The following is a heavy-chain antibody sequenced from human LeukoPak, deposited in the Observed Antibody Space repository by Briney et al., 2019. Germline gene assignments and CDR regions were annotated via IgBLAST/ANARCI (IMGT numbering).Heavy chain of an antibody. J-gene: IGHJ6*02. CDR3: ARYDFWSGFD. CDR1: GGSFSTYY. V-gene: IGHV4-34*01. Sequence: SETLSLTCAVYGGSFSTYYWSWIRQPPGKGLEWIGEINHSGSTNYNPSLKSRVTISVDTSQNQFSLKLSSVTAADTAVYYCARYDFWSGFDWGQGTRSPSP. CDR2: INHSGST. D-gene: IGHD3-3*01.